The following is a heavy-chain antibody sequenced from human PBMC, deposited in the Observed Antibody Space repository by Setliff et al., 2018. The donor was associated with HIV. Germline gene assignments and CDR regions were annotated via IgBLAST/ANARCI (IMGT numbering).Heavy chain of an antibody. CDR1: GYSFTNYA. D-gene: IGHD3-10*01. CDR3: ARDGATMVRGVRNYYYYGMDV. CDR2: INTNTGNP. J-gene: IGHJ6*02. Sequence: ASVKVSCKASGYSFTNYAMNWVRQAPGQGLEWMGWINTNTGNPTYAQGFTGRFVFSLDTSVSTAYLEIRSLKAEDTAVYYCARDGATMVRGVRNYYYYGMDVWGQGTTVTVSS. V-gene: IGHV7-4-1*02.